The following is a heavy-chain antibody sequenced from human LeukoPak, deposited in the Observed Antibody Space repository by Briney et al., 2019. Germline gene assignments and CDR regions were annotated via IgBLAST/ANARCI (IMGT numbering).Heavy chain of an antibody. CDR3: ARHTSVAGTFDY. CDR1: GGSISSRSSF. CDR2: IYDSETT. D-gene: IGHD6-19*01. J-gene: IGHJ4*02. Sequence: PSETLSLTCTVSGGSISSRSSFWGWIRQPPGKGLDWIGSIYDSETTSYNPSLKSRVTISVDTSKNQFSLKLSSVTAADTAVYYCARHTSVAGTFDYWGQGTLVTV. V-gene: IGHV4-39*01.